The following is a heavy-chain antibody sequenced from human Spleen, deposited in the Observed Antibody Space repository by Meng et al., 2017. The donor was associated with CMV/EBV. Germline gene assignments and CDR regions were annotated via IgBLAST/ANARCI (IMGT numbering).Heavy chain of an antibody. CDR1: SFSEYY. CDR2: INHSGGT. V-gene: IGHV4-34*01. Sequence: SFSEYYWSWIRQSPGKGLEWIGEINHSGGTNYNPSLKSRVTISVDTSENQFSLRLTSVTAADTAVYYCARELGYCSGGSCSGNWFDPWGQGTLVTVSS. D-gene: IGHD2-15*01. J-gene: IGHJ5*02. CDR3: ARELGYCSGGSCSGNWFDP.